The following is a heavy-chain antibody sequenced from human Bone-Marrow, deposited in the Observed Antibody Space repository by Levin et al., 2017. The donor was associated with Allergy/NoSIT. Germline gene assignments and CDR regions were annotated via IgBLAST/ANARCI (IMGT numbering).Heavy chain of an antibody. D-gene: IGHD6-19*01. CDR1: GFTFSSYG. Sequence: GESLKISCAASGFTFSSYGMHWVRQAPGKGLEWVAVISYDGSNKYYADSVKGRFTISRDNSKNTLYLQMNSLRAEDTAVYYCANLPDNQYSSGGHNVDYWGQGTLVTVSS. CDR3: ANLPDNQYSSGGHNVDY. V-gene: IGHV3-30*18. CDR2: ISYDGSNK. J-gene: IGHJ4*02.